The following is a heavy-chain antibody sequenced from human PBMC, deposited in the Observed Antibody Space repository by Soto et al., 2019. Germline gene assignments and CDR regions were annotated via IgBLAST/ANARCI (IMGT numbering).Heavy chain of an antibody. V-gene: IGHV4-59*08. CDR2: ISYNGST. CDR1: GGSISSYY. CDR3: ARQCRGVTCHWFVP. J-gene: IGHJ5*02. Sequence: PSETLSLTCTVSGGSISSYYWSWIRQPPGKGLEWIGNISYNGSTYYNPSLKGRVTISVDTSKNQFSLKLTSVTAAVTAVYYCARQCRGVTCHWFVPWGQGTLVTVS. D-gene: IGHD2-15*01.